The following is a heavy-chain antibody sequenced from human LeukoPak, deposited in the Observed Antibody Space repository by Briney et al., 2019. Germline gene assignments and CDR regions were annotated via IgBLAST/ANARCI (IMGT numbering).Heavy chain of an antibody. J-gene: IGHJ5*02. CDR2: MNPDSGNT. CDR3: ARPHCSSTDCHPPEWFDP. V-gene: IGHV1-8*01. D-gene: IGHD2-2*01. Sequence: ASVKVSCKTSGYTFTNYDIKWVRQATGQGLERMGWMNPDSGNTGYAQKFQGTDTMTRNTSISTAYMELSSLRSEDTAVYYCARPHCSSTDCHPPEWFDPWGQGTLVTVSS. CDR1: GYTFTNYD.